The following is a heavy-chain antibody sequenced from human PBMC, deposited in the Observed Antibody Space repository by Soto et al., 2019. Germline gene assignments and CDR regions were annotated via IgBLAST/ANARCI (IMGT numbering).Heavy chain of an antibody. CDR1: GYTLTNLY. CDR3: ATVKINSIVASYFDY. Sequence: LAQFFCKVSGYTLTNLYMQWVLLAPGKGMEWMGGFDTEDGETIYAQTFQGRVTMTEDTSTDTDYMELSSLRSEDTAVYYCATVKINSIVASYFDYWGQGTLVTVSS. D-gene: IGHD5-12*01. V-gene: IGHV1-24*01. CDR2: FDTEDGET. J-gene: IGHJ4*02.